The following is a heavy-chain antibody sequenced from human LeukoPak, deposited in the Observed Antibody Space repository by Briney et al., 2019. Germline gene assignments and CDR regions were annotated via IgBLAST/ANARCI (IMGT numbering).Heavy chain of an antibody. D-gene: IGHD6-13*01. V-gene: IGHV4-34*01. J-gene: IGHJ4*02. CDR1: GGSFSGYY. CDR2: INHSGST. Sequence: PSETLSLTCAVYGGSFSGYYWSWIRQPPGKGLEWIGEINHSGSTNYNPSLKSRVTMSVDTSKNQFSLKLSSVTAADTAVYYCAGNSWYPYYFDYWGQGTLVTVSS. CDR3: AGNSWYPYYFDY.